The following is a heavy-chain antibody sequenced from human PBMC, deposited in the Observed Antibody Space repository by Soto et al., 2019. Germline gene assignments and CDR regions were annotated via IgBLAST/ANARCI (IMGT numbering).Heavy chain of an antibody. CDR3: ARTQPAYYYDSSGYYYFDY. V-gene: IGHV1-18*01. Sequence: ASVKVSCKASGYTFTRYGISWVRQAPGQGLEWMGWISGYNGNTNYAQKIQGRDTMNTDTSTSTAYMELRSLRSDDTAVYFCARTQPAYYYDSSGYYYFDYWGQGTLVTVSS. CDR1: GYTFTRYG. J-gene: IGHJ4*02. D-gene: IGHD3-22*01. CDR2: ISGYNGNT.